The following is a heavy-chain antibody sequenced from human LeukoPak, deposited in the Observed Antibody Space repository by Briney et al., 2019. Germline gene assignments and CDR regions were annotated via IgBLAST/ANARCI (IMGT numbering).Heavy chain of an antibody. CDR1: GGFISSYY. D-gene: IGHD2-2*01. J-gene: IGHJ4*02. CDR3: ARATDCSSTSCFYCDY. Sequence: SETLSLTCTVPGGFISSYYWSWIRQPPGKGLEWIGYIYYSGSTNYNPSLKSRVTISVDTSKNQFSLKLSSVTAADTAVYYCARATDCSSTSCFYCDYWGQGTPVTVSS. V-gene: IGHV4-59*01. CDR2: IYYSGST.